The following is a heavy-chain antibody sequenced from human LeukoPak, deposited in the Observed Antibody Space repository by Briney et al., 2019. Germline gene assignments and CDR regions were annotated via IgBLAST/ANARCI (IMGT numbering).Heavy chain of an antibody. CDR3: AKSKMSGSHLDY. D-gene: IGHD1-26*01. CDR2: ISGSGGST. J-gene: IGHJ4*02. Sequence: GGSLRLSCAASGFTFSSYAMSWVRQAPGKGLEWVSAISGSGGSTYYADSVKGRFTISRDNSKNTLYLQMNSLRGEDTAVYYCAKSKMSGSHLDYWGQGTLVTVSS. V-gene: IGHV3-23*01. CDR1: GFTFSSYA.